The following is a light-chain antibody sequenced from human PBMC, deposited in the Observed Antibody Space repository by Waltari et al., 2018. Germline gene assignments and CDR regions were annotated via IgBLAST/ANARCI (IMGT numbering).Light chain of an antibody. CDR2: KDT. Sequence: SFELTQPPSLSVSPGQTARITCSGDALSKQYAHWHQQRPGLAPVLVKYKDTERPSGIPERFSGSSSGTTVTLTISGVQAEDEADYYCQSADSSGSVVFGGGTKLTVL. CDR1: ALSKQY. CDR3: QSADSSGSVV. V-gene: IGLV3-25*03. J-gene: IGLJ2*01.